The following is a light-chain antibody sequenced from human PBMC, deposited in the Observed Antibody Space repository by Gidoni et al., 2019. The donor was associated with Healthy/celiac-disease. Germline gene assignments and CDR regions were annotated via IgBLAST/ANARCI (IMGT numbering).Light chain of an antibody. V-gene: IGLV2-11*01. CDR1: SSDVGGYNY. CDR3: CSYAGSYRV. CDR2: DVS. Sequence: QSALTQPRSVSGSPGQSVTISCTGTSSDVGGYNYVPWYQQHPCKAPKLMIYDVSTRPSGVPDRFSGSQSGNTASLTISGLQAEDEADYYCCSYAGSYRVFGTGTKVTVL. J-gene: IGLJ1*01.